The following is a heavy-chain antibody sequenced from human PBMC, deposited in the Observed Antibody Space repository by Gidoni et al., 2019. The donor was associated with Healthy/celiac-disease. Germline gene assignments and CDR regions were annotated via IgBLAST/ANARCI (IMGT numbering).Heavy chain of an antibody. Sequence: QVQLVQSGAEVKKPGASVKVSCKVSGYTLTELSMHWVRQAPGKGLEWMGGFDPEDGETIYAQKFQGRVTMTEDTSTDTAYMELSSLRSEDTAVYYCATTTLTGKKDAQYYYYYYGMDVWGQGTTVTVSS. CDR3: ATTTLTGKKDAQYYYYYYGMDV. D-gene: IGHD1-20*01. CDR2: FDPEDGET. V-gene: IGHV1-24*01. J-gene: IGHJ6*02. CDR1: GYTLTELS.